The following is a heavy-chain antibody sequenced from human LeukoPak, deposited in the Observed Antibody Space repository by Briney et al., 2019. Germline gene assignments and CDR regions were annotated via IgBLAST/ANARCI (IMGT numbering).Heavy chain of an antibody. V-gene: IGHV3-9*01. D-gene: IGHD6-19*01. CDR1: GFTFDDYA. Sequence: GGSLRLSCAASGFTFDDYAMHWVRQAPGKGLEWVSGISWNSGSIGYADSVKGRFTISRDNAKNSLYLQMNSLRAEDTALYYCAKESVAGTVHYYYGMDVRGQGTTVTVSS. CDR2: ISWNSGSI. J-gene: IGHJ6*02. CDR3: AKESVAGTVHYYYGMDV.